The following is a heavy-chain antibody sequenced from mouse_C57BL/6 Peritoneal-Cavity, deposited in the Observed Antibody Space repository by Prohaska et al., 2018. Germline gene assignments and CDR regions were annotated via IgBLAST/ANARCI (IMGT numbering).Heavy chain of an antibody. V-gene: IGHV11-2*01. Sequence: EVQLLETGGGLVQPGGSRGLSCEGSGFTFSGFWMSWVRQTPGKTLEWMGDINSDGSAINYAPSIKDRFTIFRDNDKSTLYLQMSNVRSEDTATYFCMRYGLRYWYFDVWGTGTTVTVSS. CDR2: INSDGSAI. CDR3: MRYGLRYWYFDV. J-gene: IGHJ1*03. CDR1: GFTFSGFW. D-gene: IGHD3-1*01.